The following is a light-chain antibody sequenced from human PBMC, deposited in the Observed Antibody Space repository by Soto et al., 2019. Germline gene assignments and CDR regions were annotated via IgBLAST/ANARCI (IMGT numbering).Light chain of an antibody. V-gene: IGKV3-11*01. J-gene: IGKJ3*01. CDR2: DAS. CDR3: QQRSNWPL. CDR1: QSVSSY. Sequence: EIVLTQSPATLSLSPGERATLSCRASQSVSSYLAWYQQKPGQAPRLLIYDASNRETGIPARFSGSGSGTDFTLTSSRLEPEDFAVYYCQQRSNWPLFGPGTKVDIK.